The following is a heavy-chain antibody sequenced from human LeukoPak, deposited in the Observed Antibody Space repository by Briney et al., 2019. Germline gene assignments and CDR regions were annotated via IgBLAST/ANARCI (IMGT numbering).Heavy chain of an antibody. J-gene: IGHJ6*02. CDR1: GFTFSSYW. CDR2: INHNGNVN. D-gene: IGHD3-16*01. V-gene: IGHV3-7*03. Sequence: GVSLRLSCAASGFTFSSYWMNWARQAPGKGPEWVASINHNGNVNYYVDSVKGRFAISRGNAKNSLYLQMSNLRAEDTAVYFCARGGGLDVWGQGATVTVSS. CDR3: ARGGGLDV.